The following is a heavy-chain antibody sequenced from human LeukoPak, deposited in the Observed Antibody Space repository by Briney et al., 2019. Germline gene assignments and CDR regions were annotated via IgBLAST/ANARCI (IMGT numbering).Heavy chain of an antibody. J-gene: IGHJ4*02. CDR2: ISYDGSNK. CDR3: ARDPELLWFGELWDIDY. D-gene: IGHD3-10*01. V-gene: IGHV3-30*04. Sequence: TGGSLRLSCAASGFTFSSYAMHWVRQAPGKGLEWVAVISYDGSNKYYADSVEGRFTISRDNSKNTLYLQMNSLRAEDTAVYYCARDPELLWFGELWDIDYWGQGTLVTVSS. CDR1: GFTFSSYA.